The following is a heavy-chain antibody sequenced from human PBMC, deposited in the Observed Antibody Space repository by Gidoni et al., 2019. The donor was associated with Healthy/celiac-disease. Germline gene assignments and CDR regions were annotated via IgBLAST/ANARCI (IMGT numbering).Heavy chain of an antibody. V-gene: IGHV1-2*02. CDR2: IDPNSGDT. CDR3: ARVSSPRTARGLIIKGVLDY. D-gene: IGHD3-10*01. J-gene: IGHJ4*02. Sequence: QVQLVQSGAEVKKPGASVKVSCKASGYTFTGYYIHWVRQAPGQGLEWMGWIDPNSGDTNYAQKFHGRVTLTRGTSISTAYMELSSLRSDDTAVYYCARVSSPRTARGLIIKGVLDYWGQGTLVTVSS. CDR1: GYTFTGYY.